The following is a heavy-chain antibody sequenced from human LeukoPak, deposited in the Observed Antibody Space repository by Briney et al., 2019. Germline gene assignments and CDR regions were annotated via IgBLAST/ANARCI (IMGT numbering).Heavy chain of an antibody. V-gene: IGHV1-69*04. CDR3: ARVERSSGYLRMYYFDY. J-gene: IGHJ4*02. Sequence: SVRVSCKASGGTFSSYAISWVRQAPGQGLEWMGRIIPILGIANYAQKFQGRVTITADKSMRTAYMDLSSLRFEDTAVYYCARVERSSGYLRMYYFDYWGQGTLVTVSS. CDR2: IIPILGIA. CDR1: GGTFSSYA. D-gene: IGHD3-22*01.